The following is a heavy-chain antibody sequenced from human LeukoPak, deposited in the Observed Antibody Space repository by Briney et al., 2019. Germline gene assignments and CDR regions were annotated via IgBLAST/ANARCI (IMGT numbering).Heavy chain of an antibody. CDR3: ARAGYSSGCYYGDAFDI. J-gene: IGHJ3*02. Sequence: QPGGSLRLSCAASWFTVSSNYMSWVRQAPGKGLEWVSVIYSGGSTYYTDSVKGRFTISRDNSKNTLYLQMNSLRAEDTAVYYCARAGYSSGCYYGDAFDIWGQGTMVTVSS. CDR2: IYSGGST. D-gene: IGHD3-22*01. V-gene: IGHV3-53*01. CDR1: WFTVSSNY.